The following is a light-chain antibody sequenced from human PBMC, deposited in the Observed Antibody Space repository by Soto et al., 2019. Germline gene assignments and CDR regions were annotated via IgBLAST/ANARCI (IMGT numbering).Light chain of an antibody. CDR1: VLAKEN. CDR2: KDS. J-gene: IGLJ2*01. CDR3: YSAADKNPF. V-gene: IGLV3-27*01. Sequence: SYELTQPSSVSVSPGQTARITCSGDVLAKENARWFQQKPGQAPVLIIYKDSERPSGSPERFSGSSSGTTVTLTISGAQVEDEADYYCYSAADKNPFFGGGTKLTVL.